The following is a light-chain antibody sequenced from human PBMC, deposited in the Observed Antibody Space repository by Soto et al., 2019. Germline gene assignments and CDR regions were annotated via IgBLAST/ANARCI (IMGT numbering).Light chain of an antibody. CDR3: QQYNTYSVT. V-gene: IGKV1-5*01. CDR1: QNIVNW. CDR2: GAS. Sequence: DIQMTQSPSTLSPSVGDRVTITCRASQNIVNWLAWYQQKPGKAPKILIYGASTLGRGVPSRFSGSGSGTEFTLTITNLQPDDFATYYCQQYNTYSVTFGQGTRLEIK. J-gene: IGKJ5*01.